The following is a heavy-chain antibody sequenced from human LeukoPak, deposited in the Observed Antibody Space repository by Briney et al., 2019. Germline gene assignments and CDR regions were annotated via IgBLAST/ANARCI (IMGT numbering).Heavy chain of an antibody. CDR1: GHTFTSYD. D-gene: IGHD2-2*01. J-gene: IGHJ4*02. Sequence: ASVKVSCKASGHTFTSYDINWVRQATGQGLEWMGWMNPNGGNTGYAQKFQGRVTMTRNTSISTAYMELSSLRSEDTAVYYCARWINCSSTSCYPFLDYWGQGTLVTVSS. CDR2: MNPNGGNT. CDR3: ARWINCSSTSCYPFLDY. V-gene: IGHV1-8*01.